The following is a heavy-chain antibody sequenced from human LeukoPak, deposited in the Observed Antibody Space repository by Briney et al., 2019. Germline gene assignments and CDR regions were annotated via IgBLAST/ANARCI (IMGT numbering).Heavy chain of an antibody. Sequence: ASVKVFCKASGGTFSSYAISWVRQAPGQGLEWMGRIIPILGIANYAQKFQGRVTITADKSTSTAYMELSSLRSEDTAVYYCARDPRDGYNYRWGQGTLVTVSS. CDR3: ARDPRDGYNYR. D-gene: IGHD5-24*01. V-gene: IGHV1-69*04. J-gene: IGHJ4*02. CDR1: GGTFSSYA. CDR2: IIPILGIA.